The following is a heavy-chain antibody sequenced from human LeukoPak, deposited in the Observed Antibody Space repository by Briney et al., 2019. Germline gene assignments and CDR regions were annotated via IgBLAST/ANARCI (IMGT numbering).Heavy chain of an antibody. D-gene: IGHD3-22*01. V-gene: IGHV4-34*01. Sequence: SETLSLTCAVYGGSFSNCYWSWIRQPPVKGLEWIGEINHSGNTNYNPSLKSRVTISVDTSKNQFSLRLMSVTAADTAVYYCAGSSYIGLDFWGQGTLVTVSS. CDR2: INHSGNT. J-gene: IGHJ4*02. CDR1: GGSFSNCY. CDR3: AGSSYIGLDF.